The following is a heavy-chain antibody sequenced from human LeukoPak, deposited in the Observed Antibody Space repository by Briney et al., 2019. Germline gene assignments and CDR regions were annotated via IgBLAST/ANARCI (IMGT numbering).Heavy chain of an antibody. CDR2: ISSVGSTI. CDR1: GFTFSNYE. V-gene: IGHV3-48*03. J-gene: IGHJ4*02. CDR3: AKVGTGITGTTYSETNGEFDY. Sequence: GGSLRLSCAASGFTFSNYEMNWVRQAPGKGLEWVSYISSVGSTIYYADSVKGRFTISRDNAKNSLYLQMNSLRAEDTAVYYCAKVGTGITGTTYSETNGEFDYWGQGTLVTVSS. D-gene: IGHD1-20*01.